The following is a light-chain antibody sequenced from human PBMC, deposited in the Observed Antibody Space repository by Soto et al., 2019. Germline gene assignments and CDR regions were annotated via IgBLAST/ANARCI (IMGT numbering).Light chain of an antibody. V-gene: IGLV2-14*01. Sequence: QSALTQPASVSGSPGQSITISCTGTSSDVGGYNYVSWYQQHPGKAPKLMIYEVSNRPSGVSNRFSGSKSGNTASLTISGLQAEDEADYYCSSYAGSSNVFGTGTKGTVL. CDR3: SSYAGSSNV. CDR1: SSDVGGYNY. CDR2: EVS. J-gene: IGLJ1*01.